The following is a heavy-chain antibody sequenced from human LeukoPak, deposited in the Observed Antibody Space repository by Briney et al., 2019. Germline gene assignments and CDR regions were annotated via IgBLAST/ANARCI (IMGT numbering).Heavy chain of an antibody. J-gene: IGHJ4*01. D-gene: IGHD3-10*01. CDR3: ARGLQERDIIRGFDF. V-gene: IGHV4-61*02. Sequence: PSETLSLTCSVSGDSISRRSSYWTWIRQPAGRGLEWIGRVYSTGTPNYNPSLKSRVTMSVDTSKNQFSLTLNSVTAADMALYFCARGLQERDIIRGFDFWGPGILVTVSS. CDR2: VYSTGTP. CDR1: GDSISRRSSY.